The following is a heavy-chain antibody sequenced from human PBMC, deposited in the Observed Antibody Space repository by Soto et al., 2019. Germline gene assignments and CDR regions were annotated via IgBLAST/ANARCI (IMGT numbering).Heavy chain of an antibody. D-gene: IGHD5-18*01. V-gene: IGHV3-7*05. Sequence: EVQLVESGGGLVQPGGSLRLSCGASGFTFRTYWLSWVRQVPGKGLEWVANINQDGSEKNYVDSVKGRFTISRDNAKNSLHLQTSSLRAEDTALYYCARDGSTSWYSYDYHGMDVWGQGTTVTVSS. CDR2: INQDGSEK. J-gene: IGHJ6*02. CDR3: ARDGSTSWYSYDYHGMDV. CDR1: GFTFRTYW.